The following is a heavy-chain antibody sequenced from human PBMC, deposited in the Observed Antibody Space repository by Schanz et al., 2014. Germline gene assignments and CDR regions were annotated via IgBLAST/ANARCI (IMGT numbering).Heavy chain of an antibody. D-gene: IGHD5-12*01. J-gene: IGHJ4*02. V-gene: IGHV3-23*01. CDR3: ARKVVATIGGYYDN. Sequence: EVQLLESGGGLVEPGGSLRLSCAASGFSFSSYAMGWVRQARGKGLEWFSIISGSGGNTDYADAVRGRFTISRDNSKTTVYLQMNSLRAEDTAVYYCARKVVATIGGYYDNWGQGTLVIVSS. CDR2: ISGSGGNT. CDR1: GFSFSSYA.